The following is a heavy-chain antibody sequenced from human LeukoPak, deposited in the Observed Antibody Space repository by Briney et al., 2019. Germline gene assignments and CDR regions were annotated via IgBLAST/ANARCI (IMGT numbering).Heavy chain of an antibody. CDR1: GGSISSYY. CDR3: ARQGGELYDAFDI. J-gene: IGHJ3*02. CDR2: IYYSGST. D-gene: IGHD1-26*01. V-gene: IGHV4-59*08. Sequence: SETLSLTCTVSGGSISSYYWSWIRQPPGKGLEWIGYIYYSGSTNYNPSLKSRVTISVDTSKNQFSLKLSSVTAADTAVYFCARQGGELYDAFDIWGQGTIVTVSS.